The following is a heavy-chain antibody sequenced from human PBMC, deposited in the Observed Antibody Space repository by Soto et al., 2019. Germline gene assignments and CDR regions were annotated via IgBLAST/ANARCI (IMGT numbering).Heavy chain of an antibody. V-gene: IGHV3-23*01. CDR2: ISGSDGKT. CDR1: GFSFGSYA. Sequence: GGSLRLSCAASGFSFGSYAISWVRQAPGKGLEWVSTISGSDGKTFYADSVKGRFSISRDTSQSTLYLQMNSLRADDTAMYYCARWSYLDYWGQGT. D-gene: IGHD3-3*01. J-gene: IGHJ4*02. CDR3: ARWSYLDY.